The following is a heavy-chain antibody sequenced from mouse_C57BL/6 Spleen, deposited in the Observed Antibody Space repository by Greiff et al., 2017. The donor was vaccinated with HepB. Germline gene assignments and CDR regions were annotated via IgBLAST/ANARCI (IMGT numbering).Heavy chain of an antibody. Sequence: EVKVVESGGDLVKPGGSLKLSCAASGFTFSSYGMSWVRQTPDKRLEWVATISSGGSYTYYPDSVKGRFTSSRDNAKNTLYLQMSSLKSEDTAMYYCARYGSRTGTFPFDYWGQGTTLTVSS. CDR3: ARYGSRTGTFPFDY. CDR1: GFTFSSYG. CDR2: ISSGGSYT. V-gene: IGHV5-6*01. J-gene: IGHJ2*01. D-gene: IGHD1-1*01.